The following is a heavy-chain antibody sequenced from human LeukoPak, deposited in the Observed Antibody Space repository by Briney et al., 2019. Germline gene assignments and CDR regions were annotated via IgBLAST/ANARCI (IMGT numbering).Heavy chain of an antibody. CDR3: ARARGYSYGFAGDY. D-gene: IGHD5-18*01. CDR1: GCFISSTCDY. J-gene: IGHJ4*02. CDR2: VDDSGST. Sequence: AETLSLTCTVSGCFISSTCDYWAWLPEPPGKGLQLIVSVDDSGSTYYNPALKRRVTISVDTSKHQFPLKLSSVTAADRAVYYCARARGYSYGFAGDYWGQGTLVTVSS. V-gene: IGHV4-39*01.